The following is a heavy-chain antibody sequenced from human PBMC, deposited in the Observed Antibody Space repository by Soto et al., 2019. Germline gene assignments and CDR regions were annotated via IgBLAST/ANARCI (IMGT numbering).Heavy chain of an antibody. CDR1: GFTFSSYG. J-gene: IGHJ4*02. D-gene: IGHD2-15*01. V-gene: IGHV3-30*18. Sequence: QVQLVESGGGVVQPGRSLRLSCAASGFTFSSYGMHWVRQAPGKGLEWVAVISYDGSNKYYADSVKGRFTISRDNSKNTLYLQMNSLRAEDTAVYYCAKDRGDCSGGSCYWGLFDYWGQGTLVTVSS. CDR3: AKDRGDCSGGSCYWGLFDY. CDR2: ISYDGSNK.